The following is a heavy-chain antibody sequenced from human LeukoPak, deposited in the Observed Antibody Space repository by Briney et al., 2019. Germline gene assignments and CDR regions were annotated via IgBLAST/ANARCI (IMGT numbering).Heavy chain of an antibody. D-gene: IGHD5-18*01. CDR1: GGSISSGGYY. V-gene: IGHV4-31*03. CDR3: ARVDTAMAAFDY. J-gene: IGHJ4*02. Sequence: PSQTLSLTCTVSGGSISSGGYYLSWIRQHPGKGPEWIGYIYYSGSTYYNPSLKSRVTISVDTSKNQFSLKLSSVTAADTAVYYCARVDTAMAAFDYWGQGTLVTVSS. CDR2: IYYSGST.